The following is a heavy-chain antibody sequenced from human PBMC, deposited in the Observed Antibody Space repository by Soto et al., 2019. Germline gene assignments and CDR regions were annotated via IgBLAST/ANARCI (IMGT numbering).Heavy chain of an antibody. CDR2: ISGSGGST. J-gene: IGHJ6*02. Sequence: GGSLRLSCAASGFTFSSYAMSWVRQAPGKGLEWVSAISGSGGSTYYADSVKGRFTISRDNSKNTLYLQMNSLRAEDTAVYYCAKDHTYYDRKQLYYSYGMDVWGQGTTVTVSS. CDR3: AKDHTYYDRKQLYYSYGMDV. CDR1: GFTFSSYA. V-gene: IGHV3-23*01. D-gene: IGHD3-3*01.